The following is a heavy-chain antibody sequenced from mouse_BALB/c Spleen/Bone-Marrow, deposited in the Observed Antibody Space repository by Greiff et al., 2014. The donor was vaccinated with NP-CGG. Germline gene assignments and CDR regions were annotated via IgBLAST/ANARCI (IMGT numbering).Heavy chain of an antibody. J-gene: IGHJ4*01. D-gene: IGHD2-12*01. CDR3: ARSLLRRDAQDY. CDR1: GYSFTGYN. CDR2: IDPYSGGT. V-gene: IGHV1S135*01. Sequence: VQLQQSGPELEKPGASVRISCKASGYSFTGYNINWVRQSNGKSLEWIGYIDPYSGGTSYYQRFKDRATLTVDKSSSTAYVQLKSLTSEDSAVYYCARSLLRRDAQDYWGQGTSVTVSS.